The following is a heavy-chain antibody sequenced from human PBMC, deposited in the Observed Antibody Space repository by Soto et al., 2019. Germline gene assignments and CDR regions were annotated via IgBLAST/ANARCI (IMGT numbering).Heavy chain of an antibody. Sequence: QVQLMQSGAEVKKPGASVKVSCKASGDSFTDYYIHWVRQAPGQGLEWMGTVNPSGGHTTYAQHFLGRVTMTRDTSPSTLYMELTSLTSDATAVYYCAGGGHVVVVTAALDYWGQGTLVTVSS. CDR2: VNPSGGHT. CDR1: GDSFTDYY. CDR3: AGGGHVVVVTAALDY. V-gene: IGHV1-46*01. J-gene: IGHJ4*02. D-gene: IGHD2-21*02.